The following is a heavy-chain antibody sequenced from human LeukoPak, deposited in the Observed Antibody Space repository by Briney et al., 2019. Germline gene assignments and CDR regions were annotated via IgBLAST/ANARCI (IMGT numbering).Heavy chain of an antibody. J-gene: IGHJ4*02. CDR1: GGSVNSGGYS. CDR3: ARQGFSYADDH. V-gene: IGHV4-30-2*01. D-gene: IGHD2-2*01. Sequence: PSETLSLTCTVSGGSVNSGGYSWTWIRQPPGKGLEWVGYIYHSGSTYYNPSLKSRVTISVDRSKNQFSLKLSSVTAADTAVYYCARQGFSYADDHWGQGTLVTVSS. CDR2: IYHSGST.